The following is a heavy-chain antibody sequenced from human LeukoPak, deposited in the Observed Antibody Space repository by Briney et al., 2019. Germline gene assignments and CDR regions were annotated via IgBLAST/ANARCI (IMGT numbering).Heavy chain of an antibody. V-gene: IGHV1-2*02. J-gene: IGHJ4*02. Sequence: GASVTVSCKASGYTFTDYYIHWVRQAPGQGLEWMGWINPNSGGTNYTQKFQGRVTMTRDTSISTAYMELSRLRSDDTAVYYCARAKWVQLWSPFDYWGQGTLVTVSS. CDR1: GYTFTDYY. CDR2: INPNSGGT. CDR3: ARAKWVQLWSPFDY. D-gene: IGHD5-18*01.